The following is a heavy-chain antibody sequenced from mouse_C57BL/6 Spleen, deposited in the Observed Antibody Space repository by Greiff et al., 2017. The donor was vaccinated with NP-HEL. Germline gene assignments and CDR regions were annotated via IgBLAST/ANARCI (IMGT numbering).Heavy chain of an antibody. CDR3: ARSVDYDEEYYFDY. V-gene: IGHV1-80*01. CDR1: GYAFSSYW. D-gene: IGHD2-4*01. J-gene: IGHJ2*01. CDR2: IYPGDGDT. Sequence: VKLMESGAELVKPGASVKISCKASGYAFSSYWMNWVKQRPGKGLEWIGQIYPGDGDTNYNGKFTGKATLTADKSSSTDYIQLSSLTSEDSAVYYCARSVDYDEEYYFDYWGQGTTLTVSS.